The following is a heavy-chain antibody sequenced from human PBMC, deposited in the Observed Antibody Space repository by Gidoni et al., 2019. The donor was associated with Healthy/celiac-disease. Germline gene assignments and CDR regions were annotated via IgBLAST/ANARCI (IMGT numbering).Heavy chain of an antibody. V-gene: IGHV4-59*01. CDR1: GGSISSYY. Sequence: QVQLQESGPGLVKPSETLSLTCTVSGGSISSYYWSWIRQPPGKGLEWIGYIYYSGSTNYNPALKSRVTISVDTSKNQFSLKLSSVTAADTAVYYCARDIVGVPGTDDYDDGMDVWGQGTTVTVSS. CDR3: ARDIVGVPGTDDYDDGMDV. J-gene: IGHJ6*02. D-gene: IGHD2-2*01. CDR2: IYYSGST.